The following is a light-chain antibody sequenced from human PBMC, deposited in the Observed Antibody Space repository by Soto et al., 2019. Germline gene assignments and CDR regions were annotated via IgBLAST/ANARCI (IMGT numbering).Light chain of an antibody. J-gene: IGKJ3*01. CDR3: QQSDHLPL. V-gene: IGKV1-33*01. Sequence: DIQMTQSPPSLSASVGDRVTITCQASQDIGNSLNWFQHKPGKAPNLVIYDASNLEIGVPSRFSGSGSGTDFTFTISSLRPEDIATYYWQQSDHLPLFGPGTKVESK. CDR1: QDIGNS. CDR2: DAS.